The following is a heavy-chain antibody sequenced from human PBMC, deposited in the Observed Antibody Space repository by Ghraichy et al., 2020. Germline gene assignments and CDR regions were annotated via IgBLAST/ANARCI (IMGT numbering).Heavy chain of an antibody. CDR3: ARRSGYIVGGMDV. J-gene: IGHJ6*02. V-gene: IGHV4-31*03. CDR1: GGSISSGGYY. D-gene: IGHD3-3*01. Sequence: LNISCTVSGGSISSGGYYWSWIRQHPGKGLEWIGYIYYSGSTSYNPSLKSRVTILVDTSKNQFSLKLSSVTAADTAVYYCARRSGYIVGGMDVWGQGTTVTVSS. CDR2: IYYSGST.